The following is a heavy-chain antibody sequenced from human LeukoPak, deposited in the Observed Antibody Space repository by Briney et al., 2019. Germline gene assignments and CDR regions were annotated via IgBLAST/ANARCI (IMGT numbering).Heavy chain of an antibody. CDR1: GYTFTGYY. CDR3: ARSEMVRGVPDY. CDR2: INPNSGGT. V-gene: IGHV1-2*02. J-gene: IGHJ4*02. Sequence: ASVKVSCKASGYTFTGYYMHWVRQASGQGLEWMGWINPNSGGTNYAQRFQGRVTMTRDTSISTAYMELSRLRSDDTAVYYCARSEMVRGVPDYWGQGTLVTVSS. D-gene: IGHD3-10*01.